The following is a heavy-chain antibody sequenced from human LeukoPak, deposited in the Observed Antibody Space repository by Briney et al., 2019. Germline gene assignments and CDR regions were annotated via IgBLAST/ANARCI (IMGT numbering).Heavy chain of an antibody. J-gene: IGHJ3*02. Sequence: SETLSLTCTVSGGSIRSYYWSWIRQPPGKGLEWIASVYHSGSTSYNPSLKSRLTISVHKSENQFSLKLSSVTAADTAVYYCARDTALFRAYDIWGQGTLVTVSS. CDR1: GGSIRSYY. CDR2: VYHSGST. V-gene: IGHV4-38-2*02. CDR3: ARDTALFRAYDI.